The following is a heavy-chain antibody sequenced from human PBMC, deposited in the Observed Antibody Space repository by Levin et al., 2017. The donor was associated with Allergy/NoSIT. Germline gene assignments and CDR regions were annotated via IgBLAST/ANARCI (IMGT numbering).Heavy chain of an antibody. CDR3: ARAIRYRLLMEY. CDR1: GYTFSSYD. D-gene: IGHD2-2*01. CDR2: MNPNSGNT. J-gene: IGHJ4*02. V-gene: IGHV1-8*01. Sequence: ASVKVSCKTSGYTFSSYDITWVRLAAGQGLEWMGWMNPNSGNTGYAQKFRGRVSMTSDSSITTAYMELSSLESEDTAVYYCARAIRYRLLMEYWGQGTLVTVSS.